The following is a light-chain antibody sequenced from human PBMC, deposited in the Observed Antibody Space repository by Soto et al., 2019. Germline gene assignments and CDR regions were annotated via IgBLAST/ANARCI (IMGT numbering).Light chain of an antibody. V-gene: IGKV3-15*01. CDR3: QQYYRWPLT. Sequence: EIVMTQSPASLSVSPGERATLSCRASQSVSTSLAWYQQKPGQAPRLLIYGASTRATGIPATFSGSGSGTEFTLTISSLQSEDFALYYCQQYYRWPLTFGGGTKVEI. CDR1: QSVSTS. CDR2: GAS. J-gene: IGKJ4*01.